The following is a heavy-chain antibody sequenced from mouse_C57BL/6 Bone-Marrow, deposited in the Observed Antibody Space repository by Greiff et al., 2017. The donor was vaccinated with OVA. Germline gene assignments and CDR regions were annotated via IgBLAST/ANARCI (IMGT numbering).Heavy chain of an antibody. Sequence: VQLQQPGAELVKPGASVKIPCKASGYTFTDYNMDWVKQSHGKSLEWIGDINPNNGGTIYNQKFKGKATLTVDKSSSTAYMELRSLTSEDTAVYYCARRVITNYAMDYWGQGTSVTVSS. D-gene: IGHD1-1*01. V-gene: IGHV1-18*01. CDR2: INPNNGGT. CDR3: ARRVITNYAMDY. J-gene: IGHJ4*01. CDR1: GYTFTDYN.